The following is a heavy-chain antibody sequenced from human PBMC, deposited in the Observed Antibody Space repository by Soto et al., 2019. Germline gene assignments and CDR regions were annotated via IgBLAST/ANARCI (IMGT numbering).Heavy chain of an antibody. Sequence: SETLSLTCTVSGGSISSSSYYWGWIRQPPGKGLEWIGSIYYSGSTYYNPSLKSRVTISVDTSKNQFSLKLSSVTAADTAVYYCARRKIFPYSSGWYYYFDYWGQGTLVTVSS. D-gene: IGHD6-19*01. V-gene: IGHV4-39*01. CDR2: IYYSGST. CDR3: ARRKIFPYSSGWYYYFDY. J-gene: IGHJ4*02. CDR1: GGSISSSSYY.